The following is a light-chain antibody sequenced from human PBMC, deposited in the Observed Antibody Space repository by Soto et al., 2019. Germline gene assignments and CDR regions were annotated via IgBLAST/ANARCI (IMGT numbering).Light chain of an antibody. CDR3: SSYTSCSVRV. CDR1: SSDVGGYNY. V-gene: IGLV2-14*01. J-gene: IGLJ1*01. CDR2: DVS. Sequence: QSVLTQPASVSGSPGQSITISCTGTSSDVGGYNYVSWYQQHPGKAPKLIIYDVSNRPSGVSNRFSGSKSGNTASLTISGLQAEDEADYYCSSYTSCSVRVFATGTKVTVL.